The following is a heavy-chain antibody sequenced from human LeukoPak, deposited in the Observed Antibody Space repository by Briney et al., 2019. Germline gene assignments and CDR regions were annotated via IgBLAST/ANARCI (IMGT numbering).Heavy chain of an antibody. D-gene: IGHD3-10*01. CDR2: IYYSGST. J-gene: IGHJ4*02. V-gene: IGHV4-59*08. Sequence: SETLSLTCTVSGGSISSYYWSWIRQPPGKGLEWIGYIYYSGSTNCNPSLKSRVTISVDTSKNQFSLKLSSVTAADTAVYYCARHGSGFDYWGQGTLVTVSS. CDR1: GGSISSYY. CDR3: ARHGSGFDY.